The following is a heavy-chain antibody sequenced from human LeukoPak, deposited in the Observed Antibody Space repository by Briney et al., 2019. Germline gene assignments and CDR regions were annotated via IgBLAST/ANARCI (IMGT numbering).Heavy chain of an antibody. J-gene: IGHJ3*02. V-gene: IGHV1-2*02. D-gene: IGHD5-18*01. Sequence: ASMKVSCKASGYTFTAYYIHWVRQAPGQGLEWMGWINLASGGTSYAQKFQGRVTMTSDTSISTAYMELSRLRSDDTAVYFCARAGGGYSSGWGAFDIWGQGTMVTVSS. CDR1: GYTFTAYY. CDR2: INLASGGT. CDR3: ARAGGGYSSGWGAFDI.